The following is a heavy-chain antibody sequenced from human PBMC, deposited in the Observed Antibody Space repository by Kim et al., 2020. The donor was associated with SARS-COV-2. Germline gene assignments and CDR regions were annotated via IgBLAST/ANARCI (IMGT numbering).Heavy chain of an antibody. D-gene: IGHD2-2*01. V-gene: IGHV1-3*01. J-gene: IGHJ5*02. Sequence: TKDSQKFQGRVTMTRETSESTAYMELSSLRSEDTAVYYCARLVPAAIAEPWGQGTLVTVSS. CDR2: T. CDR3: ARLVPAAIAEP.